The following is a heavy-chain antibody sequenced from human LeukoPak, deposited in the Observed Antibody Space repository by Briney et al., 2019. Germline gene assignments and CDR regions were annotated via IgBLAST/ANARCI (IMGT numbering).Heavy chain of an antibody. CDR2: IYYSGST. CDR1: GGSISSGGYY. Sequence: SETLSLTCTVSGGSISSGGYYWSWIRQHPGKGLEWIGYIYYSGSTYYNPSLKSRVTISVDKSKNQFSLKLSSVTAADTAVYYCARDESAILTGFRWYFDYWGQGTLVTVSS. D-gene: IGHD3-9*01. V-gene: IGHV4-31*03. CDR3: ARDESAILTGFRWYFDY. J-gene: IGHJ4*02.